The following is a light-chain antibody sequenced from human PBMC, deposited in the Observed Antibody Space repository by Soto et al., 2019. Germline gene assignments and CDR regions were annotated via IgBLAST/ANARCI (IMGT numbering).Light chain of an antibody. CDR2: SAS. CDR1: QSVRND. V-gene: IGKV3-11*01. Sequence: EIVLTQSPATLSLSPWERATLSCRASQSVRNDLVWYHQKPGQAPRVLIYSASNRATGIPARFSGSGSGTDITLTISSLEPEDFAVYYCQQRTNLPPTFGGGTKVEMK. J-gene: IGKJ4*01. CDR3: QQRTNLPPT.